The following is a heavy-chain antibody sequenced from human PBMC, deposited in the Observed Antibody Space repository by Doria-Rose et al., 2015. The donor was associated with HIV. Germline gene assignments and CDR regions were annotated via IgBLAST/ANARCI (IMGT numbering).Heavy chain of an antibody. CDR1: GASVSSRGYY. V-gene: IGHV4-31*03. D-gene: IGHD3-3*01. CDR3: ARMGSYRELDY. J-gene: IGHJ4*02. Sequence: LTCSVSGASVSSRGYYWNWIRQVPGKGLESLGYTYYTGTSDYSPSFKSRLNMAVDTSKNQFSLKLSFVTVADTAVYYCARMGSYRELDYWGQGALVIVSA. CDR2: TYYTGTS.